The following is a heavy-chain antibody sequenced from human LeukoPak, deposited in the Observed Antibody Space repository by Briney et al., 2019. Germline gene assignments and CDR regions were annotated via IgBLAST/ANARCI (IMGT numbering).Heavy chain of an antibody. Sequence: PGGSLRLSCAASGFTFSSSAMSWVRQAPGKGLEWVSAISGSGGSTYYADSVKGRFTISRDNSKNTLYLQMNSLRAEDTAVYYCARDSSGWYGYYYYMDVWGKGTTVTVSS. CDR2: ISGSGGST. CDR3: ARDSSGWYGYYYYMDV. CDR1: GFTFSSSA. D-gene: IGHD6-19*01. V-gene: IGHV3-23*01. J-gene: IGHJ6*03.